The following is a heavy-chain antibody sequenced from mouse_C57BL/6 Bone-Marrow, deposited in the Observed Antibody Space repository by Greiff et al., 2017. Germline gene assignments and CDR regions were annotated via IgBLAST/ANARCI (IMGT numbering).Heavy chain of an antibody. V-gene: IGHV1-50*01. CDR3: ARREGSLILFDY. CDR2: IDPSDSYT. CDR1: GYTFTSYW. J-gene: IGHJ2*01. Sequence: QVQLQQSGAELVKPGASVKLSCKASGYTFTSYWMQWVKQRPGQGLEWIGEIDPSDSYTNYNQKFKGKATLTVDTSSSTAYMQLSSLTSEDSAVYYCARREGSLILFDYWGQGTTLTVSS.